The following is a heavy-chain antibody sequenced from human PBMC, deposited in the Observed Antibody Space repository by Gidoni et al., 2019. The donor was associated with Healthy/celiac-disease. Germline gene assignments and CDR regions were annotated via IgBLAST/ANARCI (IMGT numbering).Heavy chain of an antibody. V-gene: IGHV3-9*01. Sequence: EVQLVESGGGLVQPGRSLRLSCAASGFPFAAYAMHWVRQAPGKGLEWGSGISWNSGSIGYADSVKGRFTISRDNAKNSLYLQMNSLRAEDTALYYCAKEAVTYQLFNWFDPWGQGTLVAVSS. CDR1: GFPFAAYA. J-gene: IGHJ5*02. CDR3: AKEAVTYQLFNWFDP. CDR2: ISWNSGSI. D-gene: IGHD2-2*01.